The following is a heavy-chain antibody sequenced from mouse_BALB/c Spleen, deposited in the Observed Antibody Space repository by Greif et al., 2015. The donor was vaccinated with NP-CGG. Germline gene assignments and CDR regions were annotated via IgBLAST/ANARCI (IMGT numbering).Heavy chain of an antibody. J-gene: IGHJ1*01. CDR1: GFNIKDYY. D-gene: IGHD2-14*01. Sequence: DVQLQESGAELVRPGALVKLSCKASGFNIKDYYMHWVKQRPEQGPEWIGWIDPENGNTIYDPKFQGKASITADTSSNTAYLHLSSLTSEETAVYYCARSGYDRYFDVWGAGTTVTVSS. CDR3: ARSGYDRYFDV. V-gene: IGHV14-1*02. CDR2: IDPENGNT.